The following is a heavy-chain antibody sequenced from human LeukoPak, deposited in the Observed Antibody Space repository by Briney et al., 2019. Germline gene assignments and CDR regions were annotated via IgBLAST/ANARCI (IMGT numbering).Heavy chain of an antibody. J-gene: IGHJ6*03. CDR2: ISSSGSTI. D-gene: IGHD3-3*02. CDR3: ARDQITSTARIRYYYMDV. Sequence: HPGGSLRLSCAASGFTFSSYEMNWVRQAPGKGLEWVSYISSSGSTIYHADSVKGRFTISRDNAKNSLYLQMNSLRAEDTAVYYCARDQITSTARIRYYYMDVWGKGTTVTVSS. V-gene: IGHV3-48*03. CDR1: GFTFSSYE.